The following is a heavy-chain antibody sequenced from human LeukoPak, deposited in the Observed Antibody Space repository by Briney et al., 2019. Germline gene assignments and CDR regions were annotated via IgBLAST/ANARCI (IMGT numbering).Heavy chain of an antibody. CDR2: INHSGST. CDR1: GGSFSGYY. CDR3: ARGRPRTMVRGVIIKARFDP. J-gene: IGHJ5*02. Sequence: SETLSLTCAVYGGSFSGYYWSWIRQPPGKGLEWIGEINHSGSTNHNPSLKSRVTISVDTSKNQFSLKLSSVTAADTAVYYCARGRPRTMVRGVIIKARFDPWGQGTLVTVSS. D-gene: IGHD3-10*01. V-gene: IGHV4-34*01.